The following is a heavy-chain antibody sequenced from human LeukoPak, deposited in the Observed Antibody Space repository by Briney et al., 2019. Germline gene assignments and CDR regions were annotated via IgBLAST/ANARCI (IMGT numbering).Heavy chain of an antibody. Sequence: GGSLRLSCAASGFTFRSYAMSWVRQAPGKGLEWVSAIRGSGDMTYYADSVKGRFTVARDNSKDTLYLQMNSLRAEDTAVYYCATPLGPIQLWLQGYWGQGTLVTVSS. V-gene: IGHV3-23*01. CDR3: ATPLGPIQLWLQGY. D-gene: IGHD5-18*01. CDR1: GFTFRSYA. CDR2: IRGSGDMT. J-gene: IGHJ4*02.